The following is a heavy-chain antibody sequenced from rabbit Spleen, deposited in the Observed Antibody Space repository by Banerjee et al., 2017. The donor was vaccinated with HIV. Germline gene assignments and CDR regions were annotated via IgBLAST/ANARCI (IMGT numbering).Heavy chain of an antibody. CDR1: GFDLSSYYY. V-gene: IGHV1S40*01. J-gene: IGHJ4*01. CDR3: ARDLVAVIGWNFNL. Sequence: QSLEESGGDLVKPGASLTLTCTASGFDLSSYYYMCWVRQAPGKGLEWIACIYITGGSTYYASWAKGRFTISETSSTTVTLQMTSLTAADTATYFCARDLVAVIGWNFNLWGPGTLVTVS. CDR2: IYITGGST. D-gene: IGHD1-1*01.